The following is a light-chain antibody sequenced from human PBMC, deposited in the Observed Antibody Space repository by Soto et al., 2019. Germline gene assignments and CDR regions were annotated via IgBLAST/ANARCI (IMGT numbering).Light chain of an antibody. Sequence: QSALAQPRSVSGSPGQSVTVSCIGTSSDVGDYNSVSWYQQHPGKAPKLMIYDVSKRPSGVPDRFSGSKSGNTVSLTTSGLQAEDEADYYCCSYVGGYSYVFGIGTKVTVL. CDR2: DVS. CDR1: SSDVGDYNS. CDR3: CSYVGGYSYV. V-gene: IGLV2-11*01. J-gene: IGLJ1*01.